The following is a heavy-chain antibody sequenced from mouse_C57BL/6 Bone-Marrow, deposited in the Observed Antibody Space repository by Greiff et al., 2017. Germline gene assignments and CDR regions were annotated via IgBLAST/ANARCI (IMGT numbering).Heavy chain of an antibody. V-gene: IGHV1-42*01. Sequence: EVKLMESGPELVKPGASVKISCKASGYSFTGYYMNWVKQSPEKSLEWIGEIYPSTGGTTSNQKFKAKATLTVDKSSSTAYMQLKSLTSEDSAVYYCARERWLLRRGFAYWGQGTLVTVSA. CDR2: IYPSTGGT. CDR3: ARERWLLRRGFAY. CDR1: GYSFTGYY. J-gene: IGHJ3*01. D-gene: IGHD2-3*01.